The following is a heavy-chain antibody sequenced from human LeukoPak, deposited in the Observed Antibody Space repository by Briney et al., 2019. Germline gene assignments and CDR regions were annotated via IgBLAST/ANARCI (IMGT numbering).Heavy chain of an antibody. Sequence: SVGSLRLSRAASGFTLSSHGMHWVRQAPGKGLEWVALMWYEGSKENYADSVKGRFTISRDMSKNTLNLQMNSLRVEVTAVFYCARDLSFGSLDFRGQGTLVTVSS. V-gene: IGHV3-33*01. CDR2: MWYEGSKE. CDR1: GFTLSSHG. CDR3: ARDLSFGSLDF. D-gene: IGHD1-26*01. J-gene: IGHJ4*02.